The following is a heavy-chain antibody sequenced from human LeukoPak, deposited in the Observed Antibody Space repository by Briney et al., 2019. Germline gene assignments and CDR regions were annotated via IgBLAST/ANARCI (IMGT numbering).Heavy chain of an antibody. CDR1: GFTFSSYS. D-gene: IGHD2-21*01. CDR2: IRSSSSYI. Sequence: GGSLRLSCAASGFTFSSYSMNWVRQAPGKGLEWVSSIRSSSSYIYYADSVKGRFTISRDNAKNPLYLQMNSLRAEDTAVYYCARGGGYCGGDCYGIDYWGQGALVTVSS. V-gene: IGHV3-21*01. J-gene: IGHJ4*02. CDR3: ARGGGYCGGDCYGIDY.